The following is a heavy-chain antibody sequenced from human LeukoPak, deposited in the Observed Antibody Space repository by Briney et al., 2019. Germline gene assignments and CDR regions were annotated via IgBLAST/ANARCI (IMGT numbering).Heavy chain of an antibody. V-gene: IGHV3-48*02. CDR1: GFTFSTYS. Sequence: GGSLRLSCAASGFTFSTYSMNWVRQAPGKGPEWVSYISVSLIYYAESVKGRFTISRDNAKNSLYLQMNSLRDEDTAVYYCARCYDSSALMLTYWGQGTLVTVSS. J-gene: IGHJ4*02. CDR3: ARCYDSSALMLTY. CDR2: ISVSLI. D-gene: IGHD3-22*01.